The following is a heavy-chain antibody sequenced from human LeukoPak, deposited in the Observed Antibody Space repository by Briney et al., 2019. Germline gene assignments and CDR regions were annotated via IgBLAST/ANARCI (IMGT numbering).Heavy chain of an antibody. CDR1: GGSISSYY. Sequence: ETLSLTCSVSGGSISSYYWSWIRQPPGKGLEWIGYIYYSGSTNYNPSLKSRVTISVDTSKNQFSLKLISVTAADTAVYYCARIPDSSSYAWFDPWGQGTLVTVSS. V-gene: IGHV4-59*01. J-gene: IGHJ5*02. CDR2: IYYSGST. D-gene: IGHD3-22*01. CDR3: ARIPDSSSYAWFDP.